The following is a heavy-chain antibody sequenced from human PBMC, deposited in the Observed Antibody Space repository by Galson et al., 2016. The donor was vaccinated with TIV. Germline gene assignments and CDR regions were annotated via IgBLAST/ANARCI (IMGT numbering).Heavy chain of an antibody. D-gene: IGHD2-15*01. Sequence: TLSLTCTVSGGSISSGNYYWSWIRQSAGKGLEWIGRIYARGNSDYNPSLRSRVTISVDASKNQFSLKLTSVTAADTAVYYCARVVGYCSGDDCLLEAAFDIWGQGTLVSVSS. CDR2: IYARGNS. J-gene: IGHJ3*02. CDR1: GGSISSGNYY. V-gene: IGHV4-61*02. CDR3: ARVVGYCSGDDCLLEAAFDI.